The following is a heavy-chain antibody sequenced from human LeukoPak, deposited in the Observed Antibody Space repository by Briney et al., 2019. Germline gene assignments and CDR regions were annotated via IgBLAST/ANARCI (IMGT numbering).Heavy chain of an antibody. CDR1: GFSISSYA. J-gene: IGHJ4*02. Sequence: HPGVSLRRSCAASGFSISSYAMSWVRQAPGKGLEWVSALSGSGGSTYYADSVEGRFTISRDNSKNTLYLQMNSLRAEDTAVYYCAKEGFDSWGQGTLVTVSS. CDR2: LSGSGGST. CDR3: AKEGFDS. V-gene: IGHV3-23*01.